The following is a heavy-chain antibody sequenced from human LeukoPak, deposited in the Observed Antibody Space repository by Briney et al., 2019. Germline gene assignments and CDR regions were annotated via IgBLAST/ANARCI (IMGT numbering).Heavy chain of an antibody. V-gene: IGHV4-34*01. D-gene: IGHD3-9*01. Sequence: SGTLSLTCAVYGGSFSAYYWSWVRQPPGKGLEWIWEINDSGSTNYNPSLKSRVTISVDTSKNQFSLKLSSVTAADTAVYYCARVVPYYDILTGYYTGYYMDVWGKGTTVTVSS. CDR2: INDSGST. CDR1: GGSFSAYY. CDR3: ARVVPYYDILTGYYTGYYMDV. J-gene: IGHJ6*03.